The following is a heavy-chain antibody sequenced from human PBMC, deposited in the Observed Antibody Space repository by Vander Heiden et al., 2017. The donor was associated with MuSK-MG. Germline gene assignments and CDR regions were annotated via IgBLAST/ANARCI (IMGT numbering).Heavy chain of an antibody. CDR1: GGSLSGDCD. V-gene: IGHV4-39*01. CDR3: SRHSGLMIRGAWPPFDY. D-gene: IGHD3-10*01. Sequence: QLQLHLSGPGLVTPSDTLSLPCSVSGGSLSGDCDGGWIRLTPGKGLEWSASMLECGNTYYNPSLKRGVIMSITKSENKFSLTLISVTAADSAVYFCSRHSGLMIRGAWPPFDYWGQGTLVTVSS. J-gene: IGHJ4*02. CDR2: MLECGNT.